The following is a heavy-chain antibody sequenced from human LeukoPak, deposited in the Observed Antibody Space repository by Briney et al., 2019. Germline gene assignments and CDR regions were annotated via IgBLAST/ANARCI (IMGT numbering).Heavy chain of an antibody. D-gene: IGHD1-26*01. CDR2: IYYSGST. CDR1: GGSISSSSYY. CDR3: ARLAGATTFDY. Sequence: PSETLSLTCTVPGGSISSSSYYWGWIRQPPGKGLEWIGSIYYSGSTYYNPSLKSRVTISVDTSKNQFSLKLSSVTAADTAVYYCARLAGATTFDYWGQGTLVTVSS. J-gene: IGHJ4*02. V-gene: IGHV4-39*01.